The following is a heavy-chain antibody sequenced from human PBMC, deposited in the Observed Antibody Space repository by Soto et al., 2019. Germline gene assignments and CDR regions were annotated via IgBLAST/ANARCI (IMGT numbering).Heavy chain of an antibody. J-gene: IGHJ6*02. CDR2: ISYDGSNK. CDR1: GFTFSSYA. CDR3: ARDRGEGYYYYYGMDV. Sequence: GGSLRLSCAASGFTFSSYAMHWVRQAPGKGLEWVAVISYDGSNKYYADSVKGRFTISRDNSKNPLYLQMNSLRAEDTAVYYCARDRGEGYYYYYGMDVWGQGTTVTVSS. D-gene: IGHD3-16*01. V-gene: IGHV3-30-3*01.